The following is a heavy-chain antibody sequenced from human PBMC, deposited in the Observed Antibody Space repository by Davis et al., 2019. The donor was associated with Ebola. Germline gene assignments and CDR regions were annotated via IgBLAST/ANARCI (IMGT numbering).Heavy chain of an antibody. V-gene: IGHV1-2*02. J-gene: IGHJ3*01. Sequence: ASVKVSCKASGYSFTSYGMSWVRQAPGQGLEWMGWINPNNGGTNSVQKFQGRVTMTSDTSISTAYLDLSRLTSDDTAVYFCARESDAVGASTTDDAFDVWGQGTMVTVSS. D-gene: IGHD1-26*01. CDR2: INPNNGGT. CDR1: GYSFTSYG. CDR3: ARESDAVGASTTDDAFDV.